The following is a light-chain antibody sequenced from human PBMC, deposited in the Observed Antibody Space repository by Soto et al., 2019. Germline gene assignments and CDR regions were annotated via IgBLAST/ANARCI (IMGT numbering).Light chain of an antibody. J-gene: IGKJ1*01. CDR2: GAS. CDR3: QQYGSSLTWT. Sequence: EMVLTQSPGTLSLSPGERATLSCRASQSVSSSYLAWYQQKPGQAPRLLIYGASSRATGIPDRFSGSGSGTDCTLTISRLEPEDFEVYYCQQYGSSLTWTFGQGTKVEIQ. CDR1: QSVSSSY. V-gene: IGKV3-20*01.